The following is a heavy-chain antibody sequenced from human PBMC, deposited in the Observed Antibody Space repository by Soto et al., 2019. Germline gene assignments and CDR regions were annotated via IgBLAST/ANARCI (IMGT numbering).Heavy chain of an antibody. D-gene: IGHD6-13*01. CDR3: ARGSSWWDY. CDR1: GFTFSSYK. V-gene: IGHV3-21*01. Sequence: GGSLRLSCAASGFTFSSYKMNWVRQAPGKGLEWVSPISSSSSYIYYADSVKGRFTISRDNAKNSLYLQMNRLSAEDTAVYYCARGSSWWDYLGQGTLVTVSS. J-gene: IGHJ4*02. CDR2: ISSSSSYI.